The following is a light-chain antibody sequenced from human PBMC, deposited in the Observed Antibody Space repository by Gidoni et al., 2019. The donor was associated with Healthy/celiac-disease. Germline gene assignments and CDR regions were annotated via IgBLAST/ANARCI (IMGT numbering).Light chain of an antibody. V-gene: IGKV3-11*01. J-gene: IGKJ4*01. CDR2: DAA. CDR1: QSVSSY. Sequence: ETVLTQSPATLSLSPGERAPLSCRASQSVSSYLAWYQQKPGQAPRLLIYDAANRATGIPARFSGSGSGTDFTLTISSLEPEDFAVYYCQQRSNWPPLIFGGGTKVEIK. CDR3: QQRSNWPPLI.